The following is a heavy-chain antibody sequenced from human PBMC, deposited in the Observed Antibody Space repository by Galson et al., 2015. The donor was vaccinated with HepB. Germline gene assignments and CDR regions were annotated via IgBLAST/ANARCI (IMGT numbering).Heavy chain of an antibody. CDR1: GFTFSSYG. J-gene: IGHJ4*02. V-gene: IGHV3-30*18. CDR3: AKDAVTIWSPFDY. CDR2: ISYDGSNK. D-gene: IGHD3-3*01. Sequence: SLRLSCAASGFTFSSYGMHWVRQAPGKGLEWVAVISYDGSNKYYADSVKGRFTISRDNSKNTLYLQMNSLRAEDTAVYYCAKDAVTIWSPFDYWGQGTLVTVSS.